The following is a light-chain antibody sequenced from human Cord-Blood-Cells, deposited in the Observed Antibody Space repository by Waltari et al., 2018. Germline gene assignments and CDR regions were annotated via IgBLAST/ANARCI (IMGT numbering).Light chain of an antibody. J-gene: IGLJ3*02. Sequence: QSVLTQPPSVSGATGQRVTISCTGSRPHIGAGYDVHWYQQLPGTAPKLLIHGNSNRPSGVPDRFSGSKSGTSASLAITGLQAEDEADYYCQSYDSSLSGSVFGGGTKLTVL. CDR1: RPHIGAGYD. CDR2: GNS. V-gene: IGLV1-40*01. CDR3: QSYDSSLSGSV.